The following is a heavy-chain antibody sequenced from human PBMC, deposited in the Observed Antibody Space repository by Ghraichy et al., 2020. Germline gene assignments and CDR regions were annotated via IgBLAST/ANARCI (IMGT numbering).Heavy chain of an antibody. V-gene: IGHV3-23*01. CDR1: GFTFSSYA. CDR2: ISGSGGST. D-gene: IGHD3-9*01. Sequence: GGSLRLSCAASGFTFSSYAMSWVRQAPGKGLEWVSAISGSGGSTYYADSVKGRFTISRDNSKNTLYLQMNSLRAEDTAVYYCAKGDDYDILTGSGRFEAFDIWGQGTMVTVSS. CDR3: AKGDDYDILTGSGRFEAFDI. J-gene: IGHJ3*02.